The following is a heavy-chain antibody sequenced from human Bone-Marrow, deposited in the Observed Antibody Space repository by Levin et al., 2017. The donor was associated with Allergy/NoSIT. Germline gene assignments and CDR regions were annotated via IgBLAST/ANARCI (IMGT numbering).Heavy chain of an antibody. J-gene: IGHJ4*02. CDR2: IYHSGST. CDR1: GGSISSSNW. Sequence: SETLSLTCAVSGGSISSSNWWSWVRQPPGKGLEWIGEIYHSGSTNYNPSLKSRVTISVDKSKNQFSLKLSSVTAADTAVYYCARQDYYGSGSYPAYWGQGTLVTVSS. D-gene: IGHD3-10*01. CDR3: ARQDYYGSGSYPAY. V-gene: IGHV4-4*02.